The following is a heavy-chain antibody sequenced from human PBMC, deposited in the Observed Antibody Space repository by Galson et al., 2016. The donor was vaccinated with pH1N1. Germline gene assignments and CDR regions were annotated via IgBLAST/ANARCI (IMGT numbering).Heavy chain of an antibody. D-gene: IGHD4-17*01. Sequence: SLRLSCAASGFTFSSYWMHWVRQSPGKGPVWVSRINSDGSSTNYADSVKGRFTISRDNAKNTLYLQMNSLRAEDTAMYYCARFEYGDYVKYSDLWGRGTLVTVSS. CDR1: GFTFSSYW. CDR2: INSDGSST. CDR3: ARFEYGDYVKYSDL. V-gene: IGHV3-74*01. J-gene: IGHJ2*01.